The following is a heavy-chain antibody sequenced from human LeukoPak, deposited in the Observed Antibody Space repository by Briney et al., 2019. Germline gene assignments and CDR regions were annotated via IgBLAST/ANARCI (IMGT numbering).Heavy chain of an antibody. J-gene: IGHJ3*02. D-gene: IGHD1-7*01. CDR3: TRDLREGTTPDASDI. CDR1: GFTFSLYD. V-gene: IGHV3-13*01. Sequence: GGSLRLSCAASGFTFSLYDMHWVRKATGKSLEWVSGIGTVGDTYYADSVKGRFTVSGENAKNSLSLQMDSLRAGDTAVYYCTRDLREGTTPDASDIWGQGTMVTVSS. CDR2: IGTVGDT.